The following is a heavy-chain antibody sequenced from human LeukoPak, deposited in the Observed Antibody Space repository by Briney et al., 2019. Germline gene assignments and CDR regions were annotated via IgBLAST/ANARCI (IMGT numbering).Heavy chain of an antibody. CDR2: FDPEDGET. V-gene: IGHV1-24*01. CDR3: ANALDGYSSSWVADAFDI. Sequence: ASVKVSCKVSGYTLTELSMHWVRQAPGKGLEWMGGFDPEDGETIYAQKFQGRVTMTEDTSTDTAYMELSSLRSEDTAVYYCANALDGYSSSWVADAFDIWGQGTMVTVSS. D-gene: IGHD6-13*01. CDR1: GYTLTELS. J-gene: IGHJ3*02.